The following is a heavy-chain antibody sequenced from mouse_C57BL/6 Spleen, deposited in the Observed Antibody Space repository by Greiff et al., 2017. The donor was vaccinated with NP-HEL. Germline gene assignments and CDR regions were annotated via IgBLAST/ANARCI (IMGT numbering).Heavy chain of an antibody. CDR1: GFNIKDDY. CDR3: TTTYSNY. CDR2: IDPENGDT. D-gene: IGHD2-5*01. J-gene: IGHJ2*01. Sequence: VHVKQSGAELVRPGASVKLSCTASGFNIKDDYMHWVKQRPEQGLEWIGWIDPENGDTEYASKFQGKATITADTSSNTAYLQLSSLTSEDTAVYYCTTTYSNYWGQGTTLTVSS. V-gene: IGHV14-4*01.